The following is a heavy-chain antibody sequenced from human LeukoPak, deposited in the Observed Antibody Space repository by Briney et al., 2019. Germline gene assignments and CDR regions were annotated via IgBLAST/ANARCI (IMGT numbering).Heavy chain of an antibody. J-gene: IGHJ5*02. CDR3: ARGARYCSSTSCYTRADSWFDP. CDR1: GYTFTGYY. D-gene: IGHD2-2*02. Sequence: ASVKVSCKASGYTFTGYYMHWVRQAPGQGLEWMGWINPNSGGTNYAQKFQGRVTMTRDTSISTAYMELSRLRSDDTAVYYCARGARYCSSTSCYTRADSWFDPWGQGTLVTVSS. V-gene: IGHV1-2*02. CDR2: INPNSGGT.